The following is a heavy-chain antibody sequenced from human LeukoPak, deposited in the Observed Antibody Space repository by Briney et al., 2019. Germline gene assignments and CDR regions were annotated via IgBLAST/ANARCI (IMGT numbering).Heavy chain of an antibody. D-gene: IGHD3-3*01. CDR3: ARARVGVVSSLGYYYYYYMDV. CDR2: IYTSGST. J-gene: IGHJ6*03. CDR1: GGSFSGYY. Sequence: SETLSLTCAVYGGSFSGYYRSWIRQPAGKGLEWIGRIYTSGSTNYNPSLKSRVTISVDTSKNQFSLKLSSVTAADTAVYYCARARVGVVSSLGYYYYYYMDVWGKGTTVTVSS. V-gene: IGHV4-59*10.